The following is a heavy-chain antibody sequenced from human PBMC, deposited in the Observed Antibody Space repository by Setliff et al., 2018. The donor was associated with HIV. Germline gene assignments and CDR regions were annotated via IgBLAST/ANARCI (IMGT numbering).Heavy chain of an antibody. CDR3: ARSRRDEVVPTAMGFDY. CDR2: ISSSSTYI. J-gene: IGHJ4*02. Sequence: GGSLRLSCAASGFTFSSYSMNWVRQAPGKGLEWVSSISSSSTYIYYADSLKGRFTISRDNAKNSLYLQMNSLRAGDTAVYYCARSRRDEVVPTAMGFDYWGQGTLVTSPQ. V-gene: IGHV3-21*01. CDR1: GFTFSSYS. D-gene: IGHD2-2*01.